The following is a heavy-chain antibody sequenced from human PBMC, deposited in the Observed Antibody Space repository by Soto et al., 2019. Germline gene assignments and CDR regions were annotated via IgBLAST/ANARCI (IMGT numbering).Heavy chain of an antibody. D-gene: IGHD3-16*01. CDR1: GYIFTSYW. CDR3: ARHTVRYYGDVWASNSYGGMDV. Sequence: VESLKISCKGSGYIFTSYWICCLHQVPVKVLEWMGIIYPGDSDTRYSPSFQGQVTISADKSISTAYLQWSSLTASATPMYYCARHTVRYYGDVWASNSYGGMDVWGKGSRGAV. CDR2: IYPGDSDT. V-gene: IGHV5-51*07. J-gene: IGHJ6*04.